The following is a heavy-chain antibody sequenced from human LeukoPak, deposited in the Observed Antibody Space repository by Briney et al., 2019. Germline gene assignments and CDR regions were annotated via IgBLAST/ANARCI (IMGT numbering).Heavy chain of an antibody. CDR2: IYYSGST. CDR1: GGSISSSSYY. Sequence: SETLSLTCTVSGGSISSSSYYWGWIRQPPGKGLEWIGSIYYSGSTYYNPSLKSRVTISVDTSKNQFSLKLSSVTAADTAVYYCARLQGTGYWGQGTLVTVSS. V-gene: IGHV4-39*01. J-gene: IGHJ4*02. D-gene: IGHD1-1*01. CDR3: ARLQGTGY.